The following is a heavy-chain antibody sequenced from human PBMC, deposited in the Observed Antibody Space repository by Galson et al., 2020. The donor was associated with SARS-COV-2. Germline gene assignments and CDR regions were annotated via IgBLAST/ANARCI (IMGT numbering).Heavy chain of an antibody. CDR3: ARGHRGVVPSPILGLGPFYSYYYMDV. CDR2: INVSGST. V-gene: IGHV4-34*01. D-gene: IGHD3-10*01. J-gene: IGHJ6*03. CDR1: GGSFSGYS. Sequence: SENLSLTCAVYGGSFSGYSWTWIRQARGKGLEWIGEINVSGSTTYSPSLKSRVTISVDTSKNQFSLTVRSLTAADTAFYYCARGHRGVVPSPILGLGPFYSYYYMDVWGKGTAVTVSS.